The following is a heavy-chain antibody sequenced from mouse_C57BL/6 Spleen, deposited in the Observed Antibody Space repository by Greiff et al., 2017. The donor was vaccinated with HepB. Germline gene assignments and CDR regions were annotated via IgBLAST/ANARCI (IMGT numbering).Heavy chain of an antibody. D-gene: IGHD4-1*01. J-gene: IGHJ3*01. CDR2: ISSGGSYT. Sequence: EVQVVESGGDLVKPGGSLKLSCAASGFTFSSYGMSWVRQTPDKRLEWVATISSGGSYTYYPDSVKGRFTISRDNAKNTLYLQMSSLKSEDTAMYYGARREELTGWFANWGQGTLVTDSA. CDR1: GFTFSSYG. CDR3: ARREELTGWFAN. V-gene: IGHV5-6*01.